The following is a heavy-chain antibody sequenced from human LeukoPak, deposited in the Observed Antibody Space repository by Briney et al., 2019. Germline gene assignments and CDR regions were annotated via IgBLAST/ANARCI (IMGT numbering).Heavy chain of an antibody. CDR2: IIPIFGTA. CDR3: ARGSFYGSGSYSKERYYYYYMDV. D-gene: IGHD3-10*01. V-gene: IGHV1-69*05. Sequence: SVKVSCKASGYTFPSYGISWVRQAPGQGLEWMGGIIPIFGTANYAQKFQGRVTITTDESTSTAYMELSSLRSEDTAVYYCARGSFYGSGSYSKERYYYYYMDVWGKGTTVTVSS. CDR1: GYTFPSYG. J-gene: IGHJ6*03.